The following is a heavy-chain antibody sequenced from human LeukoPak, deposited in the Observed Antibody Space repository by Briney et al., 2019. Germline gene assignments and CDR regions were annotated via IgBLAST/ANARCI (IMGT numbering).Heavy chain of an antibody. Sequence: SETLSLTCTVSGGSISSSSYYWGWIRQPPGKGLEWIGRIFHSGTTDYKTSLKGRVTISVDKSKNQFSLTLTSVTAADTAVYYCARLTPTTLSLYYYYMDVWGKGTTVTVSS. J-gene: IGHJ6*03. CDR3: ARLTPTTLSLYYYYMDV. V-gene: IGHV4-39*07. CDR2: IFHSGTT. D-gene: IGHD2/OR15-2a*01. CDR1: GGSISSSSYY.